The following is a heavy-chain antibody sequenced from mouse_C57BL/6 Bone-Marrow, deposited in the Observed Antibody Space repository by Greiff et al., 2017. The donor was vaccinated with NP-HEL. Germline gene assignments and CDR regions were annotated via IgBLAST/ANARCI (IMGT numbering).Heavy chain of an antibody. Sequence: EVKLQESGPGLVKPSQSLSLTCSVTGYSITSGYYWNWIRQFPGNKLEWMGYISYDGSNNYNPSLKNRISITRDTSKNQFFLKLNSVTTEDTATYYCARAGSSGLAYWGQGTLVTVSA. V-gene: IGHV3-6*01. J-gene: IGHJ3*01. CDR3: ARAGSSGLAY. CDR1: GYSITSGYY. D-gene: IGHD3-2*02. CDR2: ISYDGSN.